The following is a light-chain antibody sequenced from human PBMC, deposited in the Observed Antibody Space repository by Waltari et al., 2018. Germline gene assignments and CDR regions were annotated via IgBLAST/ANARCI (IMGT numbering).Light chain of an antibody. V-gene: IGKV1-39*01. Sequence: DIQMTQSPSSLSASAGDRVTITCRASQTINNYVKWYQQKPGKAPTLLIYTASTLQSWVPSRFSGSGGGTLFTLTISSLQPEDFATYFCHQTFSLPNSFGQGTKVDI. CDR1: QTINNY. CDR3: HQTFSLPNS. CDR2: TAS. J-gene: IGKJ2*03.